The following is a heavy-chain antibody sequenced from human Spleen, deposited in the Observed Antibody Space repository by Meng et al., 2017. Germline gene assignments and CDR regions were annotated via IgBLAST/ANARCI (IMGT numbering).Heavy chain of an antibody. CDR1: GGSISSSNW. CDR2: IYHSGST. V-gene: IGHV4-4*02. D-gene: IGHD5-18*01. J-gene: IGHJ4*02. Sequence: QGELKGPCPGLLKPSGTPSLTCAVSGGSISSSNWWSWVRQPPGKGLEWIGEIYHSGSTNYNPSLKSRVTISVDKSKNQFSLKLSSVTAADTAVYYCARGGVDTAASSDYWGQGTLVTVSS. CDR3: ARGGVDTAASSDY.